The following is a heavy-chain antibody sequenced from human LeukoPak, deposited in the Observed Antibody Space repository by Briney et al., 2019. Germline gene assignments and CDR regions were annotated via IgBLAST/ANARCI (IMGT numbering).Heavy chain of an antibody. D-gene: IGHD3-10*01. Sequence: GGSLRLSCAASGFTVSSNYMSWVRQAPGKRLEWVSVIYSGGGTYYADSVKGRFTISRDNSNNMIYLQMNSLRAEDTAVYYCARVGSGSYYHFDYWGQGTLVTVSS. CDR3: ARVGSGSYYHFDY. J-gene: IGHJ4*02. V-gene: IGHV3-53*01. CDR1: GFTVSSNY. CDR2: IYSGGGT.